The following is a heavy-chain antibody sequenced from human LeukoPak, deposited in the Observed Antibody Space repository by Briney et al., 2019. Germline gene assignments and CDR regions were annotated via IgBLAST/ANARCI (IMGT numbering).Heavy chain of an antibody. Sequence: GEALKISYKGSGYSFTSYWIGWGRPMPGKGRGWMGIIYPGDSDTRYSPSFQGQVTISADKSISTAYLQWSSLKASDTAMYYCARHWQSFDYWGQGTLVTASS. CDR2: IYPGDSDT. D-gene: IGHD6-19*01. V-gene: IGHV5-51*01. J-gene: IGHJ4*02. CDR3: ARHWQSFDY. CDR1: GYSFTSYW.